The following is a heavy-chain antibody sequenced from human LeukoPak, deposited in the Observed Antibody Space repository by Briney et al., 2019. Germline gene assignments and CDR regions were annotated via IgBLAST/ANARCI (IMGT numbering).Heavy chain of an antibody. CDR2: IYHNGST. D-gene: IGHD6-19*01. V-gene: IGHV4-4*02. CDR1: AGSISSSNW. J-gene: IGHJ3*02. CDR3: ARANEVAVAAGPPHDAFDI. Sequence: SGTLSLTCAVSAGSISSSNWWTWVRQPPGKGLEWIGEIYHNGSTNYNPSLKSRVTVSVDKSKNQFSLNLSSVTAADTAVYYCARANEVAVAAGPPHDAFDIWGQGTMVTVSS.